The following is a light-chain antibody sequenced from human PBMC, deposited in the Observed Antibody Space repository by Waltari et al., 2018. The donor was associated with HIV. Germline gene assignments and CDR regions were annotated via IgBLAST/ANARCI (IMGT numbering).Light chain of an antibody. CDR1: NVGSKG. J-gene: IGLJ3*02. CDR2: YDR. CDR3: QVWDSSSDHRGV. V-gene: IGLV3-21*04. Sequence: SYVVSQPPSVSVAPGQTARMTCEGNNVGSKGVHWYQKKPDQAPILVIYYDRDRPSGIPERFSGSNFGNTATLTITRVEAGDEADYYCQVWDSSSDHRGVFGGGTKLTVL.